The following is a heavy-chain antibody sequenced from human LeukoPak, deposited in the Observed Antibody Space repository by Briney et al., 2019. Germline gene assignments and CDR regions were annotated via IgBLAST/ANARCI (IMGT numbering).Heavy chain of an antibody. CDR2: ISSSGSTI. D-gene: IGHD3-22*01. V-gene: IGHV3-11*04. Sequence: GGSLRLSCAASGFTFSNAWMSWVRQAPGKGLEWVSYISSSGSTIYYADSVKGRFTISRDNAKNSLYLQMNSLRAEDTAVYYCASPRYYDSSGYFDYWGQGTLVTVSS. CDR3: ASPRYYDSSGYFDY. CDR1: GFTFSNAW. J-gene: IGHJ4*02.